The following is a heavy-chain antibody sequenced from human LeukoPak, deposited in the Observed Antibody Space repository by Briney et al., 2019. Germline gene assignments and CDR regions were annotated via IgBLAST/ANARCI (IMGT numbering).Heavy chain of an antibody. Sequence: SETLSLTCAVYGGSFSGYYWSWIRQPPGKGLEWIGEINHSGSTNYNPPLKSRVTISVDTSKNQFSLRLSSVTAADTAVYYCARSSIQVVITTAFFDYWGQGTLVTVSS. CDR3: ARSSIQVVITTAFFDY. CDR2: INHSGST. D-gene: IGHD3-22*01. CDR1: GGSFSGYY. J-gene: IGHJ4*02. V-gene: IGHV4-34*01.